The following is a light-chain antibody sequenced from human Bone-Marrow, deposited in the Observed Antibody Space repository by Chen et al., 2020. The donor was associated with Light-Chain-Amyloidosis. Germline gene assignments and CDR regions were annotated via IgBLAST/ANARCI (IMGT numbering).Light chain of an antibody. Sequence: SYELTQPPSVSVSPGQTARITCSGDDLPTKYAYWYQQKPGQAPVLVIQRDTERPSGISERFSGTISGTTATWTISGVQAEDEADYHCQSADSSGTYEVIFGGGTKLTVL. CDR2: RDT. V-gene: IGLV3-25*03. CDR1: DLPTKY. J-gene: IGLJ2*01. CDR3: QSADSSGTYEVI.